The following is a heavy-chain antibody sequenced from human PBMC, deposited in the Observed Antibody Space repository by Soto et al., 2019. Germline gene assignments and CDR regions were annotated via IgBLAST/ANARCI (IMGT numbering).Heavy chain of an antibody. D-gene: IGHD2-15*01. Sequence: PVGSLRLSCAASGFTFSSYAMHWVRQAPGKWLEWVAVISYDGSNKYYADSVKGRFTISRDNSKNTLYLQMNSLRAEDTAVYYCARGIPLGYCSGGSCFDYGMDVWGQGTTVTVSS. CDR2: ISYDGSNK. CDR3: ARGIPLGYCSGGSCFDYGMDV. V-gene: IGHV3-30-3*01. CDR1: GFTFSSYA. J-gene: IGHJ6*02.